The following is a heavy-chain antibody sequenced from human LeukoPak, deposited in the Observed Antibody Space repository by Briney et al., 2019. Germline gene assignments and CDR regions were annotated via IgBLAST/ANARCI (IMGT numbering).Heavy chain of an antibody. CDR1: GGSISSYY. J-gene: IGHJ3*02. CDR3: ARDRYDSSGYRDAFDI. Sequence: SETLSLTCTVSGGSISSYYWSWIRQPPGKGLEWIGYIYYSGSTNYNPSLKSRVTISVDTSKNQFSLKLSSVTAADTAVYYCARDRYDSSGYRDAFDIWGQGTKVTVSS. D-gene: IGHD3-22*01. V-gene: IGHV4-59*01. CDR2: IYYSGST.